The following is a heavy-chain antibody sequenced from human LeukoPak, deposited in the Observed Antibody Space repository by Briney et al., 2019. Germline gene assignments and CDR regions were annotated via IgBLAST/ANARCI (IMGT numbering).Heavy chain of an antibody. Sequence: SQTLSLTCAISGDSVSSNSAAWNWTRQSPSRGLEWLGRTYYRPKWYNDYAVSVKSRITINPDTSKNQFSLQLNSVTPEDTAVYYCARDQTVTTPAFDYWGQGTLVTVSS. CDR2: TYYRPKWYN. CDR1: GDSVSSNSAA. V-gene: IGHV6-1*01. J-gene: IGHJ4*02. CDR3: ARDQTVTTPAFDY. D-gene: IGHD4-17*01.